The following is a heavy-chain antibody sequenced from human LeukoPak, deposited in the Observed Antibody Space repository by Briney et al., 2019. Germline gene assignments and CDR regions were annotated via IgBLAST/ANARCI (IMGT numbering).Heavy chain of an antibody. CDR3: ARAALLWFGETDYYYGMDV. CDR1: GYTFTSYY. Sequence: SVKVSCKSSGYTFTSYYVHWVRQAPGQGLEWMGRIIPILGIANYAQKFQGRVTITADKSTSTAYMELSSLRSEDTAVYYCARAALLWFGETDYYYGMDVWGQGTSVTVSS. CDR2: IIPILGIA. V-gene: IGHV1-69*04. D-gene: IGHD3-10*01. J-gene: IGHJ6*02.